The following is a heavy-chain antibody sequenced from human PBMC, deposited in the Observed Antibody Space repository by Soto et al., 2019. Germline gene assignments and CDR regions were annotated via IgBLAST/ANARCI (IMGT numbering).Heavy chain of an antibody. CDR1: GFTFSDYY. CDR3: ARRLRRSNPMVDY. Sequence: PGGSLRLSCAASGFTFSDYYMSWIRQAPGKGLEWVSYISSSGSTIYYADSVKGRFTISRDNAKNSLYLQMNSLRAEDTAVYYCARRLRRSNPMVDYWGQGTLVTVSS. J-gene: IGHJ4*02. D-gene: IGHD5-12*01. V-gene: IGHV3-11*01. CDR2: ISSSGSTI.